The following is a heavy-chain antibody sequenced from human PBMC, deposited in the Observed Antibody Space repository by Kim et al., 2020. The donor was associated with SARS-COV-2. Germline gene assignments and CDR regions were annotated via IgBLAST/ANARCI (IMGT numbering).Heavy chain of an antibody. V-gene: IGHV3-33*01. CDR1: GFTFSSYG. CDR3: ARVSADTAMQSLGY. CDR2: IWYDGSNK. D-gene: IGHD5-18*01. Sequence: GGSLRLSCAASGFTFSSYGMHWVRQAPGKGLEWVAVIWYDGSNKYYADSVKGRFTISRDKSKNTLYLQMNSLRAEVTAVYYCARVSADTAMQSLGYWGQGTLVTVSS. J-gene: IGHJ4*02.